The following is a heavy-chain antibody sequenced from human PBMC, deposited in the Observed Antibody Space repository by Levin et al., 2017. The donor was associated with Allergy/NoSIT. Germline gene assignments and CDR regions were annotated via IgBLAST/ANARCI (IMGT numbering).Heavy chain of an antibody. Sequence: GESLKISCAASGFTFSNYAMSWVRQIPGEGLEWVSSISGSGSGTYYADSVKGRFTISRDNSKNTLYLQMNSLRAEDTALYYCAKRDASGWYSIDFWGQGTLVTVSS. CDR1: GFTFSNYA. CDR3: AKRDASGWYSIDF. V-gene: IGHV3-23*01. CDR2: ISGSGSGT. J-gene: IGHJ4*02. D-gene: IGHD6-19*01.